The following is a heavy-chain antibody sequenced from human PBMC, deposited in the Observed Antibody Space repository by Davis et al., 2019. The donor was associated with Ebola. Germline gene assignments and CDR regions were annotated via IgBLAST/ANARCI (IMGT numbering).Heavy chain of an antibody. CDR3: ASPKVSGMAAAPFDY. V-gene: IGHV4-59*08. CDR2: IYYRGTT. D-gene: IGHD6-13*01. J-gene: IGHJ4*02. Sequence: SETLSLTCAVSGGSISDYYWSWIRQPPGKGPEWIGYIYYRGTTHYNPSLESRVTISIDTSKNQISLKLTSVTAADTAVYYCASPKVSGMAAAPFDYWGQGTLVTVSS. CDR1: GGSISDYY.